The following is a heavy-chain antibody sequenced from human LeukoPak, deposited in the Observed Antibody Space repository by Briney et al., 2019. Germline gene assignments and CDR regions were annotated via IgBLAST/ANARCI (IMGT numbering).Heavy chain of an antibody. D-gene: IGHD3-10*01. Sequence: ASVKVSCKASGYTFTSYDINWVRQATGQGLEWMGWMNPNSGNTGYAQKFQGRVTMTRNTSISTAYMELSSLRSEDTAVYYCARAKGRGAKGLYYFDYWGQGTLVTVSS. CDR3: ARAKGRGAKGLYYFDY. CDR2: MNPNSGNT. J-gene: IGHJ4*02. CDR1: GYTFTSYD. V-gene: IGHV1-8*01.